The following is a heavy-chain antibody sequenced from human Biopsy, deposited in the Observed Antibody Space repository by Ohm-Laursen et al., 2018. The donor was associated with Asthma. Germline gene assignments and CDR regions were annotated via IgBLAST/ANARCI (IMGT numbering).Heavy chain of an antibody. D-gene: IGHD6-19*01. CDR1: GGTFSNFA. CDR2: IMTVFGTT. Sequence: SSVKVSCNAPGGTFSNFAISWVRQAPGQGLEWLGGIMTVFGTTNYAQKFQGRVTITADESMSTAYMEVTSLGSEDTAIYYCARCQVGYSSGWSLLLKKIYYSGMDVWGQGTAVTVSS. V-gene: IGHV1-69*01. J-gene: IGHJ6*02. CDR3: ARCQVGYSSGWSLLLKKIYYSGMDV.